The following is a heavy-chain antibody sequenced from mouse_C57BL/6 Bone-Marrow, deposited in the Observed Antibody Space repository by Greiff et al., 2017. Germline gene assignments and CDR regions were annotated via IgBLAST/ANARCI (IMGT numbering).Heavy chain of an antibody. J-gene: IGHJ4*01. CDR1: GYSITSGYY. CDR3: ARDHYYGRSRYAMDY. Sequence: EVQLVESGPGLVKPSQSLSLTCSVTGYSITSGYYWNWIRQFPGNKLEWMGYISYDGSNNYNPSRKNRIPITRDTSKTQFFLKLKSVTTEDTATYYCARDHYYGRSRYAMDYWGQGTSVTVSS. D-gene: IGHD1-1*01. V-gene: IGHV3-6*01. CDR2: ISYDGSN.